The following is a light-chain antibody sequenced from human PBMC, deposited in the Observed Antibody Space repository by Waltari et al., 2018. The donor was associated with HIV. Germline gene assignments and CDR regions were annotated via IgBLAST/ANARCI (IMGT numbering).Light chain of an antibody. J-gene: IGKJ2*01. CDR1: QFISTS. CDR3: QQANTFPHT. V-gene: IGKV1-12*01. Sequence: DIQMTQSPSSMSASVGDKVTSTCRATQFISTSLAWYQQRANRAPKLLIFDASRLQTGPPSRFSGRGSGTQFTLTSNGMQPEDVATYYSQQANTFPHTFGWGT. CDR2: DAS.